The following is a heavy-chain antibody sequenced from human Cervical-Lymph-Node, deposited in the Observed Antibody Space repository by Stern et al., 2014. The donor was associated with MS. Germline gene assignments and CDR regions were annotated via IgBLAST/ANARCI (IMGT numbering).Heavy chain of an antibody. Sequence: QVQLVESGSGLVKPSQTLSLTCAVSGGSISSGGYSWSWIRQPPGKGLGGVVYIYHSCSTNYTPPLKSQVTVSVDRSTNKSSRKLSSVTAADTAVYYCARVVSSSWYGDAFDIWGQGTMVTVSS. V-gene: IGHV4-30-2*01. CDR3: ARVVSSSWYGDAFDI. J-gene: IGHJ3*02. CDR1: GGSISSGGYS. CDR2: IYHSCST. D-gene: IGHD6-13*01.